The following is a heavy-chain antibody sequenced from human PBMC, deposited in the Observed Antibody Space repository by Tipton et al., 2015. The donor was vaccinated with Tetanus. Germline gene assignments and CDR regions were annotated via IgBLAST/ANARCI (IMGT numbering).Heavy chain of an antibody. CDR2: IYYSGST. CDR1: GGSISSYY. Sequence: TRSLTCTVSGGSISSYYWSWIRQPPGKGLEWIGYIYYSGSTNYNPSLKSRVTISVDTSKNQFSLKLSSVTAADTAVYYCARGPSGSGWYDDYWGQGTLVTVSS. CDR3: ARGPSGSGWYDDY. V-gene: IGHV4-59*01. D-gene: IGHD6-19*01. J-gene: IGHJ4*02.